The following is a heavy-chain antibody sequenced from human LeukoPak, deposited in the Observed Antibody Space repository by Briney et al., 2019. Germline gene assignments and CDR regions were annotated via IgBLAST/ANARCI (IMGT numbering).Heavy chain of an antibody. D-gene: IGHD2-2*01. J-gene: IGHJ3*02. CDR3: ARDGCSSTSCHDASDI. CDR2: IYYSGST. Sequence: SETLSLTCTVSGGSISSYYWSWIRQPPGKGLEWIGYIYYSGSTNYNPSLKSRVTISVDTSKNQFSLKLSSVTAADTAVYYCARDGCSSTSCHDASDIWGQGTMVTVSS. V-gene: IGHV4-59*01. CDR1: GGSISSYY.